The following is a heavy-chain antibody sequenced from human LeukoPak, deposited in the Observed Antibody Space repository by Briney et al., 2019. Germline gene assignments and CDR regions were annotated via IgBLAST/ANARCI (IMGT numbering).Heavy chain of an antibody. Sequence: GGSLRLSCAASGFTFSSYAMSWVRQAPGKRLEWVSAISGSASSTYYADSVKGRFTISRDNSKNTLYLQMNSLRAEDTALYYCAKDQGDSSDYWGQGTLVTVSS. CDR2: ISGSASST. V-gene: IGHV3-23*01. CDR3: AKDQGDSSDY. J-gene: IGHJ4*02. CDR1: GFTFSSYA. D-gene: IGHD2-15*01.